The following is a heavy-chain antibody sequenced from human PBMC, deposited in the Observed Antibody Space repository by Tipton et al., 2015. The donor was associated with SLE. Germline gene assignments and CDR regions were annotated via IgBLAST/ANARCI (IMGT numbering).Heavy chain of an antibody. V-gene: IGHV3-53*01. CDR2: IYTDGTT. CDR3: VSQGLLYQYQLLFWFDP. J-gene: IGHJ5*02. CDR1: GFIVTHNY. Sequence: QLVQSGGGLVQPGGSLRLSCAASGFIVTHNYMSWVRQAPGKGLEWVSLIYTDGTTYYADSAKGRFTISRDNAKNSLYLQMNSLRVDDTAMYYCVSQGLLYQYQLLFWFDPWGQGTLVTVSS. D-gene: IGHD2-2*01.